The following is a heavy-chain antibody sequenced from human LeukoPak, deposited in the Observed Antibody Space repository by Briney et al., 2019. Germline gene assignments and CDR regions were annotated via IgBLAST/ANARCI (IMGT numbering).Heavy chain of an antibody. Sequence: SETLSLTCAVYGGSFSGYYWSWIRQPPGKGLEWIGEINHSGSTNYNPSLKSRVTISVDTSKNQFSLKLSSVTAADTAVHYCARGWGLFDYWGQGTLVTVSS. J-gene: IGHJ4*02. D-gene: IGHD7-27*01. CDR2: INHSGST. V-gene: IGHV4-34*01. CDR1: GGSFSGYY. CDR3: ARGWGLFDY.